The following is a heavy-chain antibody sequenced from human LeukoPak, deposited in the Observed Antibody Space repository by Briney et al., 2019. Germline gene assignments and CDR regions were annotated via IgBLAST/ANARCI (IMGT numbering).Heavy chain of an antibody. Sequence: ASVKVSCKASGYTFTSYGISWVRQAPGQGLEWMGWISAYNGNTNYAQKLQGRVTMTADTSTSTAYMELSSLRSEDTAVYYCATASNHDYYDSSGYSDAFDIWGQGTMVTVSS. V-gene: IGHV1-18*01. J-gene: IGHJ3*02. CDR1: GYTFTSYG. D-gene: IGHD3-22*01. CDR2: ISAYNGNT. CDR3: ATASNHDYYDSSGYSDAFDI.